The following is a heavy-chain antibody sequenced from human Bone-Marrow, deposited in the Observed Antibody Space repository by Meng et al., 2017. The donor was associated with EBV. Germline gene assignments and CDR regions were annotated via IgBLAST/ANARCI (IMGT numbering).Heavy chain of an antibody. CDR2: ISSSSSYI. J-gene: IGHJ4*02. CDR3: AREDYDSSGTLDD. CDR1: GFTFSSYS. D-gene: IGHD3-22*01. V-gene: IGHV3-21*01. Sequence: EVQLVESGGDLVKPGGSLRLSWAASGFTFSSYSMNWVRQAPGKGLEWVSSISSSSSYIYYADSVKGRFTISRDNAKNSLYLQMNSLRAEDTAVYYCAREDYDSSGTLDDWGQGTLGTVAS.